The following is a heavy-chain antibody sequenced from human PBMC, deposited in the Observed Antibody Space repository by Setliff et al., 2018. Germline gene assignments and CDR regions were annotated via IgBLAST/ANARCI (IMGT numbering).Heavy chain of an antibody. CDR3: ARLDIAAANEDY. V-gene: IGHV1-8*01. D-gene: IGHD6-13*01. Sequence: ASVKVSCKASGYTFASYDINWVRQATGQGLEWMGWMNPNSGNTGYAQKLQGRVTMTGNTSISTAYMELSSLRSEDTAVYYCARLDIAAANEDYWGQGTLVTVSS. CDR1: GYTFASYD. CDR2: MNPNSGNT. J-gene: IGHJ4*02.